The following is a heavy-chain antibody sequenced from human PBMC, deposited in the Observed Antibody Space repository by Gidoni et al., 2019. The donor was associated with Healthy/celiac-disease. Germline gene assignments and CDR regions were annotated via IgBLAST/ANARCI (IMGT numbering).Heavy chain of an antibody. D-gene: IGHD6-19*01. J-gene: IGHJ6*02. CDR2: ISSSSSYI. V-gene: IGHV3-21*01. CDR3: ARDLGYSSGWYVDYYGMDV. Sequence: EVQLVESGGGLVKPGGSMRPSCAASGFTFSSYSMNWVRQAPGKGLEWVSSISSSSSYIYYADSVKGRFTISRDNAKNSLYLQMNSLRAEDTAVYYCARDLGYSSGWYVDYYGMDVWGQGTTVTVSS. CDR1: GFTFSSYS.